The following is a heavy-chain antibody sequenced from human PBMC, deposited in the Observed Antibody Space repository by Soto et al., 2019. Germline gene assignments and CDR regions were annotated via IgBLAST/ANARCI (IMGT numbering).Heavy chain of an antibody. V-gene: IGHV4-4*02. D-gene: IGHD3-16*01. Sequence: QVQLQESGPGLVKPSGTLSLTCVVSSGSISSSNWWSWVRQPPGKGLEWIGEIYHSGSTNYNPSLKSPVTISVDKSKNQFSLNLSSVTAADTAVYHCARARTLSSEKGSYDDYWGQGTLVTVSS. CDR2: IYHSGST. J-gene: IGHJ4*02. CDR3: ARARTLSSEKGSYDDY. CDR1: SGSISSSNW.